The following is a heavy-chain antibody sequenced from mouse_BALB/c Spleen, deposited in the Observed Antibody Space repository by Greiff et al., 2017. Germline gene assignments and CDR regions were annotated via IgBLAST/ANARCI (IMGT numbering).Heavy chain of an antibody. CDR1: GYTFTSYW. CDR3: ATRQLGLLYWYFDV. J-gene: IGHJ1*01. CDR2: INPSNGRT. D-gene: IGHD3-2*01. Sequence: QVQLQQPGAELVKPGASVKLSCKASGYTFTSYWMHWVKQRPGQGLEWIGEINPSNGRTNYNEKFKSKATLTVDKSSSTAYMQLSSLTSEDSAVYYCATRQLGLLYWYFDVWGAGTTVTVSS. V-gene: IGHV1S81*02.